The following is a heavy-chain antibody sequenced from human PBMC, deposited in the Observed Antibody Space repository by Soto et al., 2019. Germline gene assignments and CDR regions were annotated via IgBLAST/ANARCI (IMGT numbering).Heavy chain of an antibody. CDR3: AKVGRYSSSSVRHTFYYFDY. D-gene: IGHD6-6*01. CDR2: ISWNSGSI. Sequence: EVQLVESGGGLVQPGRSLRLSCAASGFTFDDYAMHWVRQAPGKGLEWVSGISWNSGSIGYADSVKGRFTISRDNAKNSLYLQMNSLRAEATALYYCAKVGRYSSSSVRHTFYYFDYWGQGTLVTVSS. CDR1: GFTFDDYA. J-gene: IGHJ4*02. V-gene: IGHV3-9*01.